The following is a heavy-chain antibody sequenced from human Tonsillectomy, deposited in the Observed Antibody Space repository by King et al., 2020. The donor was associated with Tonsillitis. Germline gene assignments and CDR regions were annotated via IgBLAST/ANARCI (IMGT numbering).Heavy chain of an antibody. CDR1: GFSFRDYY. CDR2: IDPSGTNT. D-gene: IGHD3-16*01. V-gene: IGHV3-11*06. J-gene: IGHJ3*01. CDR3: GREYWGAFDV. Sequence: VQLVESGGGLVKPGGSLRLSCAASGFSFRDYYMSWIRQAPGKGLEWISFIDPSGTNTNYVDSVRGRFTISRDNAKKSMFLQMNSLRAEDTGVYYCGREYWGAFDVWGQGTMVTVSS.